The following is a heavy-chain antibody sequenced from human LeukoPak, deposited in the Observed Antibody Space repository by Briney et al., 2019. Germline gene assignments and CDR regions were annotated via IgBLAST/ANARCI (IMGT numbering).Heavy chain of an antibody. CDR1: GYTFTSNY. V-gene: IGHV1-46*01. D-gene: IGHD5-24*01. Sequence: ASVKVSCKAFGYTFTSNYMHWVRQAPGQGPEWMGVISPSGGSTTYAQKFQGRVTLTRDMSTSTDYLELSSLRYEDTAVGYCARDNSVRDEAWWFNPWGQGTLVTVSS. CDR2: ISPSGGST. J-gene: IGHJ5*02. CDR3: ARDNSVRDEAWWFNP.